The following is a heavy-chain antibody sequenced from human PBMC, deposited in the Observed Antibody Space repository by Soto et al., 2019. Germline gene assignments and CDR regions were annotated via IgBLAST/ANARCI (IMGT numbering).Heavy chain of an antibody. J-gene: IGHJ4*02. Sequence: SVKVSCKASGGTFSSYTISWVRQAPGQGLEWMGRIIPILGIANYAQKFQGRVTITADKSTSTAYMELSSLRSEDTAVYYCARESSGSYSSFDYWGQGTLVTVSS. CDR2: IIPILGIA. CDR1: GGTFSSYT. V-gene: IGHV1-69*04. CDR3: ARESSGSYSSFDY. D-gene: IGHD1-26*01.